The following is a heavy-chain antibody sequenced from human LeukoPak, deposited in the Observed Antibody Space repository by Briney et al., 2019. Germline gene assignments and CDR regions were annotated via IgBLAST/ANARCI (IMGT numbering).Heavy chain of an antibody. J-gene: IGHJ3*02. V-gene: IGHV3-48*03. CDR3: AREQTGTDI. Sequence: GGSLRLSCAASGFTFSSYEMNWVRQAPGKGLEWVSYIGSSGSTIYYADSVKGRFAISRDNAKNSVYLQMNSLRAEDTAVYYCAREQTGTDIWGQGTMVTVSS. CDR2: IGSSGSTI. CDR1: GFTFSSYE. D-gene: IGHD1-1*01.